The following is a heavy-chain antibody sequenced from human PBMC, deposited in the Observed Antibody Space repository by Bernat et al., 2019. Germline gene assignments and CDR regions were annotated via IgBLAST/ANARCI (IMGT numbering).Heavy chain of an antibody. CDR1: GYTFTSYY. Sequence: QVQLVQSGAEVKKPGASVKVSCKASGYTFTSYYMHWVRQAPGQGLEWMGIINPSGGSTSYAQKFQGRVTMTRDTSTSTVYMELSSLRSEDTAVYYCAREGRVVVGADTLRYFGYWGQGTLVTVYS. CDR3: AREGRVVVGADTLRYFGY. V-gene: IGHV1-46*01. CDR2: INPSGGST. D-gene: IGHD2-15*01. J-gene: IGHJ4*02.